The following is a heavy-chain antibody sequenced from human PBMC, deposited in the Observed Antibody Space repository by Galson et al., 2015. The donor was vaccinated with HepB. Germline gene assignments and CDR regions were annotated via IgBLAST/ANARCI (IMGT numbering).Heavy chain of an antibody. J-gene: IGHJ4*02. D-gene: IGHD6-19*01. V-gene: IGHV4-39*07. CDR1: GGSISSSSYY. CDR3: ARDQVEQWLVCYFDY. CDR2: IYYSGST. Sequence: SETLSLTCTVSGGSISSSSYYWGWIRQPPGKGLEWIGSIYYSGSTYYNPSLKSRVTISVDTSKNQFSLKLSSVTAADTAVYYCARDQVEQWLVCYFDYWGQGTLVTVSS.